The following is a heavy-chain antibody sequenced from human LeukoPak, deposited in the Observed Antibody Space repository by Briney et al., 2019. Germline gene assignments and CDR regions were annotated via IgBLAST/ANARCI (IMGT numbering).Heavy chain of an antibody. J-gene: IGHJ5*02. D-gene: IGHD3-10*01. CDR2: IDHSGST. CDR1: GYSISSGYY. Sequence: KPSETLSLTCAVSGYSISSGYYWGWIRQPPGKGLEWIGSIDHSGSTYYNPSLKSRVTISVDTSKNQFSLKLSSVTAADTAVYYCARDGASSLWFGELLTRFDPWGQGALVTVSS. CDR3: ARDGASSLWFGELLTRFDP. V-gene: IGHV4-38-2*02.